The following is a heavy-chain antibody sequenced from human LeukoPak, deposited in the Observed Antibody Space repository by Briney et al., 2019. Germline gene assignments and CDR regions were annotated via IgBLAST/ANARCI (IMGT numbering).Heavy chain of an antibody. D-gene: IGHD3-10*01. CDR3: ARDNADGEGRFSY. CDR1: GYTFTNYA. V-gene: IGHV7-4-1*02. J-gene: IGHJ4*02. Sequence: GASVTVSCKSSGYTFTNYAMHWVRQAPGQGLEWMGWINTNTGNPTYAQGFTGRFVFSLDTSVSTAYLQISSLKAEDTAVYYCARDNADGEGRFSYWGQGTLVTVSS. CDR2: INTNTGNP.